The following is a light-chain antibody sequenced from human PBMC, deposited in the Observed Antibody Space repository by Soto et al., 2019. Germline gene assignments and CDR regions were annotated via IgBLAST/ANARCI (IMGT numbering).Light chain of an antibody. CDR1: QSISTW. CDR2: KAY. V-gene: IGKV1-5*03. CDR3: QQYNNYPLT. Sequence: DIQMTQSPSTLSASVGDRVTITCRATQSISTWWAWYQQKPGKAPKLLIYKAYSLESGVPSRFSGSGSGTEFTLTTSSLQPDDVATYYCQQYNNYPLTFGGGTKVEIK. J-gene: IGKJ4*01.